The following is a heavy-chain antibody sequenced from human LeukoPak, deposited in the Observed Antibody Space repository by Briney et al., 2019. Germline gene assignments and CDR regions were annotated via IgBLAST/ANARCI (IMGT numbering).Heavy chain of an antibody. CDR2: IIPIFGTA. CDR3: ARDLSINYCSSTSCYNGGLWFDP. Sequence: GASVKVPCKASGGTFSSYAISWVRQAPGQGLEWMGGIIPIFGTANYAQKFQGRVTITTDESTSTAYMELSSLRSEDTAVYYCARDLSINYCSSTSCYNGGLWFDPWGQGTLATVSS. V-gene: IGHV1-69*05. J-gene: IGHJ5*02. D-gene: IGHD2-2*02. CDR1: GGTFSSYA.